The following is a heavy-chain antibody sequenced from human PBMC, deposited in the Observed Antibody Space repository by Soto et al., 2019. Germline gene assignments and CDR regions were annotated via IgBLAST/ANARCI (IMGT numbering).Heavy chain of an antibody. CDR2: IWYDGSNK. V-gene: IGHV3-33*01. CDR3: ARDGGDYYYYMDV. CDR1: GFTFSSYG. Sequence: QVQLVESGGGVVQPGRSLRLSCAASGFTFSSYGMHWVRQAPGKGLEWVAVIWYDGSNKYYADSVKGRFTISRDNSKNTLYLQMNSLRAEDTAVYYCARDGGDYYYYMDVWSKGTTVTVSS. J-gene: IGHJ6*03. D-gene: IGHD3-16*01.